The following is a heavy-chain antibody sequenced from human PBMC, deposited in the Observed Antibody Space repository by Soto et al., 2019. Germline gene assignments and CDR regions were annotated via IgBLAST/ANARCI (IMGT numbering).Heavy chain of an antibody. CDR1: GFSFKSHG. CDR3: AKDLALMADY. J-gene: IGHJ4*02. D-gene: IGHD3-16*01. Sequence: GGSLRLSAAASGFSFKSHGMDWVRQAPGKGLEWVARILYDGSKEYYADSVKGRFTISRDNSKNTLYLQMDSLRVEDTAVYYCAKDLALMADYWGQGTPVTVSS. CDR2: ILYDGSKE. V-gene: IGHV3-30*18.